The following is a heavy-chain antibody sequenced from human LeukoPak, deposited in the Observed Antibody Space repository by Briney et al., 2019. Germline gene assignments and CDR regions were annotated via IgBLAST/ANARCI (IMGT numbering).Heavy chain of an antibody. J-gene: IGHJ4*02. Sequence: GGSLRLSCAASGFTFSDYYMSWIRQAPGKGLEWVSYISSSGSTMYYGDSVKGRFTISRDNAKNSLYLQMNSLRAEDPAVYSGARVYSSGYPEYWGQGTLVTVSS. CDR1: GFTFSDYY. CDR3: ARVYSSGYPEY. V-gene: IGHV3-11*01. CDR2: ISSSGSTM. D-gene: IGHD3-22*01.